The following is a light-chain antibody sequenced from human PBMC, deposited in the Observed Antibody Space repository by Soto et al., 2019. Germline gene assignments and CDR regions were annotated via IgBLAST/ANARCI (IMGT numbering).Light chain of an antibody. Sequence: IKMAQSPSSLFASVGGGVTISCRASQGIGNNLGWYQQKPGKAPQRMIYGTSNLQTGVPSRFSGSGSGTEFTLTISSLQPEDVATYYCLQHETYPRTFGQGTKVDIK. CDR1: QGIGNN. CDR2: GTS. V-gene: IGKV1-17*01. CDR3: LQHETYPRT. J-gene: IGKJ1*01.